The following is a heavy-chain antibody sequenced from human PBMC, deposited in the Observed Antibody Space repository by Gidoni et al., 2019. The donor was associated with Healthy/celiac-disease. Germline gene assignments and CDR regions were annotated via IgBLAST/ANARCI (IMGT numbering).Heavy chain of an antibody. V-gene: IGHV3-21*01. CDR2: ISSSSSYI. Sequence: EVQLVESGGGLVKPGGSLRLSCAASGFTFSSYSMNWVRQAPGKGLEWVSSISSSSSYIYYADSVKGRFTISRDNAKNSLYLQMNSLRAEDTAVYYCARDLDPSASWFDPWGQGTLVTVSS. CDR3: ARDLDPSASWFDP. CDR1: GFTFSSYS. J-gene: IGHJ5*02. D-gene: IGHD6-25*01.